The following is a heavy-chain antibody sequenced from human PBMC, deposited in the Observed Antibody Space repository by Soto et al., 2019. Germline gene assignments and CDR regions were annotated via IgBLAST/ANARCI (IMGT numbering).Heavy chain of an antibody. Sequence: EVQFVESGGGLVQPGGSLRLSCGTSGFTFSTYDMHWVRQATGKGLEWVSAIASTGLTYYSDSVRGRFTISRENDKNSFYLQMNNLRAGDTAVYYCAGIVVGHIPWGQGTQVTVSP. D-gene: IGHD1-26*01. CDR3: AGIVVGHIP. CDR2: IASTGLT. CDR1: GFTFSTYD. J-gene: IGHJ5*02. V-gene: IGHV3-13*01.